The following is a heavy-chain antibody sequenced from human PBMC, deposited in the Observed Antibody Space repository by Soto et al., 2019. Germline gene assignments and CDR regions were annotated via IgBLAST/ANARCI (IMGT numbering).Heavy chain of an antibody. D-gene: IGHD1-26*01. J-gene: IGHJ4*02. V-gene: IGHV4-4*02. Sequence: QVQLQESGPGLVKPSGTLSLTCAVSCGSISSNNWWHWVRQPPGKGLEWIGEIYHSGSTNYSPSLKSRVTMSVDQSKNQFSLSLSSVTAADTAVYYCARERGAGTYQGFDYWGQGTLVTVSS. CDR3: ARERGAGTYQGFDY. CDR1: CGSISSNNW. CDR2: IYHSGST.